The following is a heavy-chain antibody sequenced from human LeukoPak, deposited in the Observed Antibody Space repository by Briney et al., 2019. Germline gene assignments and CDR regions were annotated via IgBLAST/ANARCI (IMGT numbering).Heavy chain of an antibody. CDR3: ARDRGVFPRGMDV. D-gene: IGHD3-16*01. Sequence: GGSLRLSCAASGFTFDDYAMHWVRQAPGKGLEWVSGISWNSGSIGYADSVKGRFTTSRDNAKNSLYLQMNSLRAEDTALYYCARDRGVFPRGMDVWGQGTTVTVSS. V-gene: IGHV3-9*01. J-gene: IGHJ6*02. CDR1: GFTFDDYA. CDR2: ISWNSGSI.